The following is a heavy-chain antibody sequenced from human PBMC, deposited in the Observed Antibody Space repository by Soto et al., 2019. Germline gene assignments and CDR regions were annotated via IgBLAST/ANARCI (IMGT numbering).Heavy chain of an antibody. D-gene: IGHD4-17*01. Sequence: QVQLVQSGAEVKKPGSSVKVSCKASGGTFSSYAISWVRQAPGQGLEWMGGIIPIFGTANYAQKFQGRVTITADESTSTAYMELSSLRSERTAVYYCARDRGSWMTISYGMDVWGQGTTVTVSS. J-gene: IGHJ6*02. CDR1: GGTFSSYA. CDR3: ARDRGSWMTISYGMDV. V-gene: IGHV1-69*01. CDR2: IIPIFGTA.